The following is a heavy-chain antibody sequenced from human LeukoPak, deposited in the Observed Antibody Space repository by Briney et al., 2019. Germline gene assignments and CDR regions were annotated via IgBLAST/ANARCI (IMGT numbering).Heavy chain of an antibody. CDR1: GFTVSSYT. J-gene: IGHJ4*02. V-gene: IGHV3-48*01. Sequence: GGSLRLSCAASGFTVSSYTMNWVRQAPGKGLEWVSYISGSSSTIYYADSVKGRFTISRDNAKNSLYLQMNSLRAEDTAVYYCARDPYSSSSFDFWGQGTLVTVSS. CDR3: ARDPYSSSSFDF. CDR2: ISGSSSTI. D-gene: IGHD6-6*01.